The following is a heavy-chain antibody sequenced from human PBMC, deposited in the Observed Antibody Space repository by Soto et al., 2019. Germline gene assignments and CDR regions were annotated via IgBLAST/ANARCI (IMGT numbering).Heavy chain of an antibody. V-gene: IGHV1-3*01. CDR2: INAGNGNT. Sequence: ASVKVSCKASGYTFTSYSMHWVRQAPGQRLEWMGWINAGNGNTKYSQKFQGRVTITRDTSASTAYMELSSLRSEDTAVYYCARVLDYDWFTTIEGCSDPWGQGTLVPVSS. J-gene: IGHJ5*02. CDR1: GYTFTSYS. CDR3: ARVLDYDWFTTIEGCSDP. D-gene: IGHD3-9*01.